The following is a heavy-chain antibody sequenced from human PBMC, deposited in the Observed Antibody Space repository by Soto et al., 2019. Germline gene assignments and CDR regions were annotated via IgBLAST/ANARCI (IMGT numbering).Heavy chain of an antibody. J-gene: IGHJ5*02. V-gene: IGHV3-11*01. CDR1: GFTFSDYY. D-gene: IGHD3-10*01. CDR3: ARDRRITMVRGASDWFDP. Sequence: GGSLRLSCAASGFTFSDYYMSWIRQAPGKGLEWVSYISSSGSTIYYADSVKGRFTISRDNAKNSLYLQMNSLRAEDTAVYYCARDRRITMVRGASDWFDPWGQGTRVTVSS. CDR2: ISSSGSTI.